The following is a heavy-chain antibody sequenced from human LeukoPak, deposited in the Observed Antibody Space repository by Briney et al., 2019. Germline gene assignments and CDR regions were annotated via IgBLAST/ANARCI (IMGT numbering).Heavy chain of an antibody. CDR1: GGSISSGDYY. J-gene: IGHJ4*02. CDR2: IYYSGST. Sequence: SQTLSLTCTVSGGSISSGDYYWSWIRQPPGKGLEWIGYIYYSGSTYYNPSLKSRVTISVDTSKNQFSLKLSSVTAADTAVYYCASQDTAQYYFDYWGQGTLVTVSS. D-gene: IGHD5-18*01. V-gene: IGHV4-30-4*01. CDR3: ASQDTAQYYFDY.